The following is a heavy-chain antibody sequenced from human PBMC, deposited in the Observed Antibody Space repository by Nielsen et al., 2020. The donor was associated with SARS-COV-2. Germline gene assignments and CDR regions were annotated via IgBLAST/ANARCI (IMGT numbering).Heavy chain of an antibody. CDR3: ASSESGYRYGHVAYHYYGMDV. D-gene: IGHD5-18*01. Sequence: WIRQPPGKGLEWVALILYDGSKKYYAESVKGRFTISRDNSKNTLYLQMNSLRAEDTAVYYCASSESGYRYGHVAYHYYGMDVWGQGTTVTVSS. J-gene: IGHJ6*02. CDR2: ILYDGSKK. V-gene: IGHV3-30-3*01.